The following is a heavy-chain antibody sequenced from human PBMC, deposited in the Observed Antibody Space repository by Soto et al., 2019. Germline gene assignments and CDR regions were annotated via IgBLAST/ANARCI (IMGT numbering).Heavy chain of an antibody. V-gene: IGHV3-23*01. D-gene: IGHD6-13*01. CDR2: ISGSGGST. J-gene: IGHJ6*02. CDR1: GFTFSSYA. CDR3: AKEGGIAAAGQADYYYYYGMEV. Sequence: GSLRLSCAASGFTFSSYAMSWVRQAPGKGLEWVSAISGSGGSTYYADSVKGRFTISRDNSKNTLYLQMNSLRAEDTAVYYCAKEGGIAAAGQADYYYYYGMEVWGQGTTVTVSS.